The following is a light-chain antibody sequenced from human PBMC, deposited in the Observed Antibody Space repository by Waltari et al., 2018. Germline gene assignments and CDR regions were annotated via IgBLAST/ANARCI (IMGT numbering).Light chain of an antibody. V-gene: IGLV2-11*01. CDR1: SSDVGGYNY. CDR2: DVS. CDR3: CSYAGSYTVV. Sequence: QSALTQPRSVSGSPGPPVTISCTGTSSDVGGYNYVSWYPQHPSKAPTLMVYDVSQRPSGVPDRFSGSKSGNTASLTISGLQAEDEADYYCCSYAGSYTVVFGGGTKLTVL. J-gene: IGLJ2*01.